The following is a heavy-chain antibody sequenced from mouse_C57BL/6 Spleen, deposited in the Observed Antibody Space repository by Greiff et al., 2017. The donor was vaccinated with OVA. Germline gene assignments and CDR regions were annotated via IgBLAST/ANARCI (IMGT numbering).Heavy chain of an antibody. Sequence: VQLQQSGAELVRPGASVKLSCKASGYTFTDYYINWVKQRPGQGLEWIARIYPGSGNTYYNEKFKGKATLTAEKSSSTAYMQLSSLTSEDSAVYFCARGGQLMREAMDYWGQGTSVTVSS. CDR1: GYTFTDYY. CDR2: IYPGSGNT. D-gene: IGHD3-2*02. CDR3: ARGGQLMREAMDY. V-gene: IGHV1-76*01. J-gene: IGHJ4*01.